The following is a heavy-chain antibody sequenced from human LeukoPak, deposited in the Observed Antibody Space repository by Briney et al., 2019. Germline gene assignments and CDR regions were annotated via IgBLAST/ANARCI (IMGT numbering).Heavy chain of an antibody. CDR2: INTSNGNT. V-gene: IGHV1-18*04. J-gene: IGHJ4*02. D-gene: IGHD1-26*01. CDR3: ARDLGGSYYFY. Sequence: ASVTVSCQASGYTYNRYGISWVRPAPGQGLAWMGWINTSNGNTNYAQKLQGRVTMTTDTSTSTAYMELRSLTSDDTAVYYCARDLGGSYYFYWGQGTLVTVSS. CDR1: GYTYNRYG.